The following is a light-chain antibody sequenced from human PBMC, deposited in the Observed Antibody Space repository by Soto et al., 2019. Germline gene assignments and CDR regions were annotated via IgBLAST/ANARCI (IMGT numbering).Light chain of an antibody. CDR2: GAS. CDR3: QQYNNWPFPSWT. V-gene: IGKV3-15*01. J-gene: IGKJ1*01. Sequence: EIVMTQSPATLSVSPGERATLSCRASQSVSSNLAWYQQKPGQAPRLLIYGASTRATGIPARFSGSGSGTEFTLTISSLQSADFAIYYCQQYNNWPFPSWTFGQGTKVEIQ. CDR1: QSVSSN.